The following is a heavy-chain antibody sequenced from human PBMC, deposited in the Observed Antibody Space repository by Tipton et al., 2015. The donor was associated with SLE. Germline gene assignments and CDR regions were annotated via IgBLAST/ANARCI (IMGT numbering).Heavy chain of an antibody. D-gene: IGHD3-22*01. CDR2: INPNNGDT. V-gene: IGHV1-2*02. CDR1: AYTFTGYY. J-gene: IGHJ4*01. Sequence: QLVQSGAEVKKPGASVKVSCKASAYTFTGYYFHWVRQAPGQGLEWMGWINPNNGDTKYAQKFQGRVTMTGDTSISTAYMELRRLKSDDTAVYFCARDYYDPSESIVEDNWGQGTLVTVSS. CDR3: ARDYYDPSESIVEDN.